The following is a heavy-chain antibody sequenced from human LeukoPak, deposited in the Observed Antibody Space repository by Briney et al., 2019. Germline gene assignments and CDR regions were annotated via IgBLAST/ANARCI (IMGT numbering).Heavy chain of an antibody. J-gene: IGHJ4*02. D-gene: IGHD2-8*01. CDR1: GGTFSSYA. Sequence: SVKVSCKASGGTFSSYAISWVRQAPGQGLEWMGRIIPILGIANYAQKFQGRVTITADKSTSTAYMELSSLRSEDTAVYYCAKRDLRNGNFDHWGQGTLVTVSS. CDR3: AKRDLRNGNFDH. CDR2: IIPILGIA. V-gene: IGHV1-69*04.